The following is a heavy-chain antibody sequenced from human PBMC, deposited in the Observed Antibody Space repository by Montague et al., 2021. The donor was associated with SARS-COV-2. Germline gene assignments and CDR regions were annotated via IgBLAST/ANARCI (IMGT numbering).Heavy chain of an antibody. J-gene: IGHJ5*02. CDR1: GGSISSSSYY. D-gene: IGHD2-2*01. V-gene: IGHV4-39*01. CDR3: AAQSSGGYCSSSGCYVWFDT. CDR2: IHYSGST. Sequence: SETLSLTCTVSGGSISSSSYYWGWIRQPPGKGLEWIGSIHYSGSTYYNPSLKSRVTISVDTSKKHFSLKLSSVTAADTAVYFCAAQSSGGYCSSSGCYVWFDTWGQGTLVTVSS.